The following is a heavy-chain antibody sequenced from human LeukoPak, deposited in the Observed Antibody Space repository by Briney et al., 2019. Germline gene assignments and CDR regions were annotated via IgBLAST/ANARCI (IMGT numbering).Heavy chain of an antibody. CDR2: INHSGST. V-gene: IGHV4-34*01. CDR1: GGSFSGYY. CDR3: ASRGRRAVAVPFDY. D-gene: IGHD6-19*01. Sequence: SETLSLTCAVYGGSFSGYYWSWIRQPPGKGLEWIGEINHSGSTNYNPSLKSRVTISVDTSKNQFSLKLSSVTAADTAVYYCASRGRRAVAVPFDYWGQGTLVTVSS. J-gene: IGHJ4*02.